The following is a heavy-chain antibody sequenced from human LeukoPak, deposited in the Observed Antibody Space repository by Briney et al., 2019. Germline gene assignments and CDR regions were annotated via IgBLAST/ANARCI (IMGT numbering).Heavy chain of an antibody. CDR3: ARVPDYGPAGWLDY. V-gene: IGHV1-2*02. D-gene: IGHD4-17*01. Sequence: ASVKVSCKASGYTFTGYYMHWVRQAPGQGLEWMGWINPNSGGTNYAQKFQGRVTMTRDTSISTAYMELSRLRSDDTAVYYCARVPDYGPAGWLDYWGQGTLVTVSS. CDR1: GYTFTGYY. CDR2: INPNSGGT. J-gene: IGHJ4*02.